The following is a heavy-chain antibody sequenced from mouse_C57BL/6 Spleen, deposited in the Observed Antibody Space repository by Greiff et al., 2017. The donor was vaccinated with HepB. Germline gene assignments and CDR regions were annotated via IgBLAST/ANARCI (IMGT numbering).Heavy chain of an antibody. CDR2: IYPSDSET. V-gene: IGHV1-61*01. Sequence: QVQLQQPGAELVRPGSSVKLSCKASGYTFTSYWMDWVKQRPGQGLEWIGNIYPSDSETHYNQKFKDKATLTVDKSSSTAYMQLSSLTSEDSAVYYSARKGAYSGDYWGQGTSVTVSS. J-gene: IGHJ4*01. CDR3: ARKGAYSGDY. D-gene: IGHD2-10*01. CDR1: GYTFTSYW.